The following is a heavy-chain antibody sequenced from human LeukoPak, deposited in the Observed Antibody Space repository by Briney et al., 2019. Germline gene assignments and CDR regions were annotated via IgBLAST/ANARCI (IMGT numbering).Heavy chain of an antibody. Sequence: SETLSLTCAVYGGSFNDYYWTWIRQSPGKGLEWIGEINHSGSTSYNPSLKSRVTISVDASKSQFSLKFNSVTAADTAVYYCAREYHSSGDNCFDPWGQGTLVTVSS. CDR1: GGSFNDYY. CDR3: AREYHSSGDNCFDP. J-gene: IGHJ5*02. V-gene: IGHV4-34*01. CDR2: INHSGST. D-gene: IGHD6-25*01.